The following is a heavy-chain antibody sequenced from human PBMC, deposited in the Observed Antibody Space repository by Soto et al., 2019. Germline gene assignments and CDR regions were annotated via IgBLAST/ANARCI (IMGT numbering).Heavy chain of an antibody. D-gene: IGHD3-10*02. CDR1: GFTFSGDA. Sequence: GGSLRLSCAASGFTFSGDAMNWVRQAPGKGLGWVSSISTTSTYVYYAGSVKGRFTISRDNANNSLHLQMNSLRAEDTAVYYCVRDYVMDVWGQGTTVTV. V-gene: IGHV3-21*01. J-gene: IGHJ6*02. CDR2: ISTTSTYV. CDR3: VRDYVMDV.